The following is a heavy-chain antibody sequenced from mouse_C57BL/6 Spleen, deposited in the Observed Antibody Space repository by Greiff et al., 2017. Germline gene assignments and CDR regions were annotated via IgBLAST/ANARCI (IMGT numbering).Heavy chain of an antibody. CDR3: ARCSYYGNYYCAMDY. Sequence: EVMLVESEGGLVQPGSSMKLSCTASGFTFSDYYMAWVRQVPEKGLEWVANINYDGSSTYYLDSLKSRFIISRDNAENILYLQMSSLKSEDTATYYCARCSYYGNYYCAMDYWGQGTSVTVSS. CDR1: GFTFSDYY. CDR2: INYDGSST. J-gene: IGHJ4*01. V-gene: IGHV5-16*01. D-gene: IGHD2-1*01.